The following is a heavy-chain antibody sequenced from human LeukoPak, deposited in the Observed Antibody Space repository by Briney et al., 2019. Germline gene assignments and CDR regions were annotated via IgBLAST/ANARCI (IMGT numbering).Heavy chain of an antibody. CDR3: AREGLSTTWGESYYYYYMDV. CDR1: GFTFSDYY. V-gene: IGHV3-11*01. CDR2: ISSSGNTI. D-gene: IGHD2/OR15-2a*01. Sequence: GGSLRLSCAASGFTFSDYYMSWIRQAPGKGLEGVSYISSSGNTIFYADPVKGRFTISRDNAKNSLYLQMNSLRAEDTAVYYCAREGLSTTWGESYYYYYMDVWGKGATVTVSS. J-gene: IGHJ6*03.